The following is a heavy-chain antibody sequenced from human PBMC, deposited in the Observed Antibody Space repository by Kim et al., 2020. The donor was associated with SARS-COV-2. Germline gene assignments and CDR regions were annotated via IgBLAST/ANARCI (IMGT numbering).Heavy chain of an antibody. J-gene: IGHJ4*02. Sequence: GGSLRLSCAASGFAFMPTAMNWVRQSPWKGLEWVSGIGGDETTHYGDSVTGRFTISKDKFKNTLYLQMNNLRVDDTAIYYWAQDLWDYSANDHWGQGTLVTVSS. CDR1: GFAFMPTA. CDR3: AQDLWDYSANDH. D-gene: IGHD2-21*01. V-gene: IGHV3-23*01. CDR2: IGGDETT.